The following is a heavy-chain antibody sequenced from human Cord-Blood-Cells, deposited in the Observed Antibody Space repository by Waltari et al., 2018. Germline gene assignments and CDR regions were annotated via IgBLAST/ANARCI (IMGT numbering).Heavy chain of an antibody. CDR2: IHHSGST. Sequence: QVQLQQLGAGLLKPSETLSLTCAVYGGSFSGYYSSCIRQPPGKGLEWIGEIHHSGSTNYNPSLKSRVTISVDTSKNQFSLKLSSVTAADTAVYYCARRGYLMVRGVIGYFDLWGRGTLVTVSS. V-gene: IGHV4-34*01. J-gene: IGHJ2*01. CDR1: GGSFSGYY. CDR3: ARRGYLMVRGVIGYFDL. D-gene: IGHD3-10*01.